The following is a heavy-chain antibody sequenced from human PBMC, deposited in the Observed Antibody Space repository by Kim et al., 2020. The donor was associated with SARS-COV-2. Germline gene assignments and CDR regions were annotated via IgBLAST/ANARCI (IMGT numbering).Heavy chain of an antibody. CDR2: IIPIFGTA. D-gene: IGHD3-9*01. J-gene: IGHJ5*02. V-gene: IGHV1-69*13. CDR1: GGTFSSYA. CDR3: AREGIRYFDWLLSYNWFDP. Sequence: SVKVSCKASGGTFSSYAISWVRQAPGQGLEWMGGIIPIFGTANYAQKFQGRVTITADESTSTAYMELSSLRSEDTAVYYCAREGIRYFDWLLSYNWFDPWGQGTLVTVSS.